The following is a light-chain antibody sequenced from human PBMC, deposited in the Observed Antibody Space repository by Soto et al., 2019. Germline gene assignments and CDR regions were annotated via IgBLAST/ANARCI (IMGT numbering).Light chain of an antibody. V-gene: IGLV1-44*01. CDR2: NNN. CDR3: AAWDDNLSGWV. Sequence: QSVLTQSPSASGTPGQTVTISCSGSTPNIGSNVVDWFQQFPGTAPKLLIYNNNQRPSGVPDRFSGSKSGTSASLAISGLQSEDEADYYCAAWDDNLSGWVFGGGTKLTVL. J-gene: IGLJ3*02. CDR1: TPNIGSNV.